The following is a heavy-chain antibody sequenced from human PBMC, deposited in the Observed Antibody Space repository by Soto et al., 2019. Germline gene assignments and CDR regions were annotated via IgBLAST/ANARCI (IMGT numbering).Heavy chain of an antibody. J-gene: IGHJ3*02. V-gene: IGHV1-18*01. Sequence: QVQLVQSGAEVKKPGASVKVSCKASGYTFTSYGISWVRQAPGQGLEWMGYTSAYNGNTNSVQKFQGRVTMTTDTSTSTAYMELRSLRSDHTAVYYCARDPKRGYYDSNGVNDAFHIWGQGTMVTVSS. D-gene: IGHD3-22*01. CDR2: TSAYNGNT. CDR3: ARDPKRGYYDSNGVNDAFHI. CDR1: GYTFTSYG.